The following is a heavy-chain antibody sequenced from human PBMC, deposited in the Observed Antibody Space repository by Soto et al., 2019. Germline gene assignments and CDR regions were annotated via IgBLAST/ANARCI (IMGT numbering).Heavy chain of an antibody. CDR2: IYYSGST. J-gene: IGHJ4*02. V-gene: IGHV4-59*01. Sequence: PSETLSLTCTVSGGSISSYYWSWIRQPPGKGLEWIGYIYYSGSTNYNPSLKSRITISVDTSKNQFSLKLSSVAAADTAMYYCARSDGRYWGQGTLVTSPQ. CDR1: GGSISSYY. CDR3: ARSDGRY.